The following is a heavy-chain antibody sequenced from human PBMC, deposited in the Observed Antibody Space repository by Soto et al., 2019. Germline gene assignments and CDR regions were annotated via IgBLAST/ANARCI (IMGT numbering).Heavy chain of an antibody. V-gene: IGHV1-46*01. CDR3: ARDPRYDSSCYIRPPLLYYFDY. J-gene: IGHJ4*02. Sequence: ASVKVSCKASGYTFTSYYMHWVRQAPGQGLEWMGIINPSGGSTSYAQKFQGRVTMTRDTSTSTVYMELSSLRSEDTAVYYCARDPRYDSSCYIRPPLLYYFDYWGQGTLVTVSS. CDR2: INPSGGST. CDR1: GYTFTSYY. D-gene: IGHD3-22*01.